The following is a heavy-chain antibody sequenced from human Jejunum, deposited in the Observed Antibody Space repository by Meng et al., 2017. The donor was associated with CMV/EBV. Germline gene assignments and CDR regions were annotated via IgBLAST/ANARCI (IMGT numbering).Heavy chain of an antibody. CDR3: ARLGRGNSSYRYGMDV. J-gene: IGHJ6*02. CDR1: TFSSYE. CDR2: ISSSSMTI. Sequence: TFSSYEMDWIRQATGKGLEWVSYISSSSMTIYYADTVKGRFTVSRDNAKNSLYLQMNSLRVEDTAVYSCARLGRGNSSYRYGMDVWGQGTTVTVSS. V-gene: IGHV3-48*03. D-gene: IGHD5-12*01.